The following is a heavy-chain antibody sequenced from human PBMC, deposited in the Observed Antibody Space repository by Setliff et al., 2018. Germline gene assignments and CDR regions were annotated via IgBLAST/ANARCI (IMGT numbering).Heavy chain of an antibody. Sequence: PSETLSLTCGASGGSFSDYYWSWIRQTPGKGLEWIGEINHSGSTRYNPSLMSRVTISVDTSKNQFSLKLRSVTAADTAVYHCARGGTFRYFDFWGQGAPVTVSS. CDR1: GGSFSDYY. V-gene: IGHV4-34*01. J-gene: IGHJ4*02. CDR3: ARGGTFRYFDF. CDR2: INHSGST.